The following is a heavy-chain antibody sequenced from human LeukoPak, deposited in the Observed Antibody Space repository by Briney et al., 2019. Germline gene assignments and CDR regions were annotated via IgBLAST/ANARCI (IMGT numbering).Heavy chain of an antibody. Sequence: GGSLRLSCAASGFTLSNAWMSWVRQAPGKGLEWVGRIKSKTDGETTDYAAPVKGRFTISRDDSKNTLYLQMNSLKTEDAAVYYCTTWYYYDRSGYSLGYYSDYWGQGTLVTVSS. CDR2: IKSKTDGETT. D-gene: IGHD3-22*01. CDR3: TTWYYYDRSGYSLGYYSDY. CDR1: GFTLSNAW. V-gene: IGHV3-15*01. J-gene: IGHJ4*02.